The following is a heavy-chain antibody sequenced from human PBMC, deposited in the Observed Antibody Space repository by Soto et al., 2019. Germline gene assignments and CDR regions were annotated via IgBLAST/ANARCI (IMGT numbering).Heavy chain of an antibody. J-gene: IGHJ4*02. Sequence: EVQLVESGGGLVQPGGSLRLSCAASGFTVSTKYMSWVRQAPGKGLEWVSVIYSGGSTFYADSVRGRFTISRDNSKNTVNLQMDSLRAEDTAVYYCARAPWAADYWGQETLVTVSS. V-gene: IGHV3-66*01. D-gene: IGHD3-16*01. CDR2: IYSGGST. CDR3: ARAPWAADY. CDR1: GFTVSTKY.